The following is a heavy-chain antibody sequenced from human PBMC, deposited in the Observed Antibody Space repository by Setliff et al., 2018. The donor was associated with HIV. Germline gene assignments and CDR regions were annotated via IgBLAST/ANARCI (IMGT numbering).Heavy chain of an antibody. CDR3: ARDKYYGSGTYLEGDAFDI. Sequence: ASVKVSCKASGYTFTTYDITWVRQAPGQGLEWLGWISPYNGHTNFAQKFQGRITITRDTSASTAYMELSSLRSEDTAVYYCARDKYYGSGTYLEGDAFDIWGQGTRVTVSS. V-gene: IGHV1-18*01. D-gene: IGHD3-10*01. CDR1: GYTFTTYD. J-gene: IGHJ3*02. CDR2: ISPYNGHT.